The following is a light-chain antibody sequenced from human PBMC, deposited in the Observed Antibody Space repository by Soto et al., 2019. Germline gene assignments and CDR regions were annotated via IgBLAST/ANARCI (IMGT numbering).Light chain of an antibody. Sequence: QPVLTQPASGSGSPGQSSTISCTGTSSDVGSYNLVSWYQQHPGKAPKLMIYEVSKRPSGVSNRFSGSKSGNTASLTISGLQAEDEADYYCCSYAGSSTFPYVFGTGTKVTVL. CDR3: CSYAGSSTFPYV. V-gene: IGLV2-23*02. CDR2: EVS. CDR1: SSDVGSYNL. J-gene: IGLJ1*01.